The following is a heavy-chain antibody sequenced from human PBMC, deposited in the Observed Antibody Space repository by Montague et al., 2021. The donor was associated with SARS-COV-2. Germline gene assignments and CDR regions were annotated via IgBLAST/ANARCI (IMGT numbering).Heavy chain of an antibody. Sequence: TLSLTCTVSGGSISSGSYYWSWIRQPAGKGLEWIGRIYTSGSTNYNPSLKSRVTISLDTSKNQFSLKLSSVTAADTAVYYCARRTDILTGYYDYWGQGTLVTVSS. CDR1: GGSISSGSYY. J-gene: IGHJ4*02. CDR2: IYTSGST. CDR3: ARRTDILTGYYDY. V-gene: IGHV4-61*02. D-gene: IGHD3-9*01.